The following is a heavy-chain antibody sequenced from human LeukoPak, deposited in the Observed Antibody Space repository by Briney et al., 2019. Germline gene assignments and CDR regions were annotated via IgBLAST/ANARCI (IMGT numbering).Heavy chain of an antibody. CDR1: GFTFNNYA. D-gene: IGHD6-19*01. V-gene: IGHV3-23*01. CDR3: AKFSSSGWSRSTNK. J-gene: IGHJ4*02. Sequence: GGSLRLSCAASGFTFNNYAMTWVRQAPGKGLEWVSGISGSSDSTNYADSVKGRFTISRDNSKNTLDLQMNSLRAEDTAVYYCAKFSSSGWSRSTNKWGQGTLVTVSS. CDR2: ISGSSDST.